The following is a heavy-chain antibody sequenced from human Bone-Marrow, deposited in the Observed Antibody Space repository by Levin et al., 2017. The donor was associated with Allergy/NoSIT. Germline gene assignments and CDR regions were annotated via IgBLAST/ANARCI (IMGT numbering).Heavy chain of an antibody. V-gene: IGHV3-9*02. J-gene: IGHJ6*02. CDR2: IGLNNDRI. CDR1: GVASEDHA. Sequence: GGSLRLSCAVSGVASEDHAMHWVRQAPGKGLEWVAAIGLNNDRIGYADSVRGRFTISRDNAKRSIYLQMNSLRAEDTALYYCGKDLLPGGMDGWGQGATVTVSS. CDR3: GKDLLPGGMDG.